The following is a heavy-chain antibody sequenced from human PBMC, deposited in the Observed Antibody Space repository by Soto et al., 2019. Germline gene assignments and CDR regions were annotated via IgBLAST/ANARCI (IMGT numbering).Heavy chain of an antibody. J-gene: IGHJ6*02. V-gene: IGHV3-23*01. CDR2: ISGSGGST. CDR3: ASAAREYYYYGMDV. Sequence: EVQLLESGGGLVQPGGSLRLSCAASGFTFSSYSMSWVRQAPGKGLEWVSAISGSGGSTYYADSVKGRFTISRDNSKNTLYLQMNSLRAEDTAVYYCASAAREYYYYGMDVWGQGTTVTVSS. CDR1: GFTFSSYS.